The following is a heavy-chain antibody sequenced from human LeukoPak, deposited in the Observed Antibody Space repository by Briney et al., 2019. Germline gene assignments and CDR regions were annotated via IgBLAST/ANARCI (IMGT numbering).Heavy chain of an antibody. CDR2: IYHSGST. V-gene: IGHV4-4*02. CDR1: GGSISSSNW. Sequence: SETLSLTCAVSGGSISSSNWWSWVRQPPGKGLEWIGEIYHSGSTNYNPSLKSRVTISVDKSKNQFSLKLSSVTAADTAVYYCARGAPPGYYYDYYMDVWGKGTTVTISS. J-gene: IGHJ6*03. CDR3: ARGAPPGYYYDYYMDV.